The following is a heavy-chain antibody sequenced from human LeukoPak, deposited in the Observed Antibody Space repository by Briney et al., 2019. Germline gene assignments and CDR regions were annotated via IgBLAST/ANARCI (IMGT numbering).Heavy chain of an antibody. CDR3: ATDQRYAFDY. Sequence: GGSLRLSCAASGFTFSSYSMNWVRQAPGKGLEWVSYITSSSSTIYYVDSVKGRVTISRDDGKNTLYLHMNSLRDDDTAVYYCATDQRYAFDYWGQGILVTVSS. CDR1: GFTFSSYS. J-gene: IGHJ4*02. V-gene: IGHV3-48*02. D-gene: IGHD3-9*01. CDR2: ITSSSSTI.